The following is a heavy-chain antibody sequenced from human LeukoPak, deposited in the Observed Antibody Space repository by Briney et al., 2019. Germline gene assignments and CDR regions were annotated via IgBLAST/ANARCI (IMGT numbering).Heavy chain of an antibody. CDR3: ATTRRVVVREFDY. CDR1: GYTFTGYY. Sequence: ASVKVSCKASGYTFTGYYMHWVRQAPGQGLEWMGWINPNSGGTNYAQKFQGRVTMTRDTSISTAYMELSRLRSDDTAVYYCATTRRVVVREFDYWGQGTLVTVSS. CDR2: INPNSGGT. D-gene: IGHD3-22*01. V-gene: IGHV1-2*02. J-gene: IGHJ4*02.